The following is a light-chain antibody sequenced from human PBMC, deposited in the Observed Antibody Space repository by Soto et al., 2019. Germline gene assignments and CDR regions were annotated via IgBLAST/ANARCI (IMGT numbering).Light chain of an antibody. Sequence: MVLTQSPGTLSLSPGDRATLSCRASQSVSSSYLAWYQQKPGQAPGLLIYGASSRATGIPDRFSGSGSGTDFTLTISRLEPEDFAVYYCQQYGRSPWTFGQGTKVDIK. J-gene: IGKJ1*01. V-gene: IGKV3-20*01. CDR2: GAS. CDR1: QSVSSSY. CDR3: QQYGRSPWT.